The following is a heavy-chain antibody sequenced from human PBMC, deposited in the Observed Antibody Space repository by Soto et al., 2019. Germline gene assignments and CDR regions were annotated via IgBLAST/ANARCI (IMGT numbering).Heavy chain of an antibody. Sequence: QVQLQESGPGVVKPSQTLSLTCTVSSGSIDSGLYYWTLIRQHPGKGLQWIGYIYSTGNTYYNPSLNSRISIVADTSKNQFSLKLTSVTAADTAVYFCARALSGSYFVFEHWGQGALVSVSS. CDR2: IYSTGNT. CDR1: SGSIDSGLYY. V-gene: IGHV4-31*03. J-gene: IGHJ4*02. CDR3: ARALSGSYFVFEH. D-gene: IGHD3-10*01.